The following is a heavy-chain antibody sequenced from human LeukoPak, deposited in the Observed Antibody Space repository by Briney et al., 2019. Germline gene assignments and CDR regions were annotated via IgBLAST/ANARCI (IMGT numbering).Heavy chain of an antibody. CDR2: INWNSDSI. D-gene: IGHD4-17*01. Sequence: GRSLRLSCAVSGFTFDDYAMHWVRQVPGKGLEWVSGINWNSDSIGYADSVKGRFTTSRDNAKNSLYLQMNSLRAEDTALYHCARAPPTTTDYGDYLTRWDYFDYWGQGTLVTVSS. CDR3: ARAPPTTTDYGDYLTRWDYFDY. V-gene: IGHV3-9*01. J-gene: IGHJ4*02. CDR1: GFTFDDYA.